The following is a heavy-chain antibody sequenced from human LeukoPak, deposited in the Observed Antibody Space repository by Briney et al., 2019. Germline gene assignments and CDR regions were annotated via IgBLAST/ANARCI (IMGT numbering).Heavy chain of an antibody. V-gene: IGHV3-30-3*01. CDR1: GFTFSSYA. CDR3: AREEDSSSSCFDY. CDR2: ISYDGSNK. D-gene: IGHD6-6*01. Sequence: GRSLRLSCAASGFTFSSYAMHWVRQAPGKRLEWVAVISYDGSNKYYADSVKGRFTISRDNSKNTLYLQMNSLRAEDTAVYYCAREEDSSSSCFDYWGQGTLVTVSS. J-gene: IGHJ4*02.